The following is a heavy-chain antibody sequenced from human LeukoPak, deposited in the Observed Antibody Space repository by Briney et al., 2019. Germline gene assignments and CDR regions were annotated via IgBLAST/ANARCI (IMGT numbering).Heavy chain of an antibody. CDR1: DLTFSNYE. J-gene: IGHJ4*01. CDR3: ARGRYDFWSGPRAYYFDD. CDR2: ISSSSSTI. V-gene: IGHV3-48*03. D-gene: IGHD3-3*01. Sequence: GGSLRLSCTSSDLTFSNYEMHWVRQAPGKGLDWVSYISSSSSTIYYTDSVEGRFTISRDNAKNSLYLQMNSLRTEDTAIYYCARGRYDFWSGPRAYYFDDWGQGTLVTASS.